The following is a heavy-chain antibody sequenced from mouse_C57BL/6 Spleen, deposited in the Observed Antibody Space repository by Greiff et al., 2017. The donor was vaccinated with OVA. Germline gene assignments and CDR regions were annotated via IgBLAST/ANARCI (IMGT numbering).Heavy chain of an antibody. CDR1: GYAFTNYL. V-gene: IGHV1-54*01. D-gene: IGHD1-1*01. CDR2: INPGSGGT. Sequence: QVQLQQSGAELVRPGTSVKVSCKASGYAFTNYLIEWVKQRPGQGLEWIGVINPGSGGTNYNEKFKGKATLTADKSSSTAYMQLSSLTSEDSAVYFCARCHYYGSSPFAYWGQGTLVTVSA. CDR3: ARCHYYGSSPFAY. J-gene: IGHJ3*01.